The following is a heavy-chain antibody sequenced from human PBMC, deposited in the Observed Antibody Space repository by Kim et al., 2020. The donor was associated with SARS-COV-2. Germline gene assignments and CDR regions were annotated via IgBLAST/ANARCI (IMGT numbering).Heavy chain of an antibody. Sequence: SPSFQGQVTISADKSISTAYLQWSSLKASDTAMYYCARGDSGSYLGDFDYWGQGTLVTVSS. J-gene: IGHJ4*02. D-gene: IGHD1-26*01. V-gene: IGHV5-51*01. CDR3: ARGDSGSYLGDFDY.